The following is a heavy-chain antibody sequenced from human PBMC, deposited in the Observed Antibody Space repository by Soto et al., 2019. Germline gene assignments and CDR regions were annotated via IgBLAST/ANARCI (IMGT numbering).Heavy chain of an antibody. CDR2: ISGSGSDR. J-gene: IGHJ6*03. CDR1: GFTFSTYA. D-gene: IGHD3-10*01. V-gene: IGHV3-23*01. CDR3: TKTPRSYYYYMDV. Sequence: EVQVLESGGGLVQPGGSLRLSCVASGFTFSTYAMNWVRQAPGKGLEWVSGISGSGSDRYYADSVRGRFTISRDNSNNTLDLQMDSLRAEDKGIYYCTKTPRSYYYYMDVGGKGTTFTVSS.